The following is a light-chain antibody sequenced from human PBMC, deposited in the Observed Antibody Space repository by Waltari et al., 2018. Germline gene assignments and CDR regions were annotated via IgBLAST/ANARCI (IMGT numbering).Light chain of an antibody. CDR1: QSFGSR. V-gene: IGKV1-5*03. CDR2: ETS. CDR3: QHYNGYPYT. J-gene: IGKJ2*01. Sequence: DIQMTQSPSTLSASVGDRVTITCRASQSFGSRLAWYQQKPGKAPRLLIYETSRLQSGVPSRCSGSASGTEFTLTISSLQPDDFATYYCQHYNGYPYTFGQGTKLEIK.